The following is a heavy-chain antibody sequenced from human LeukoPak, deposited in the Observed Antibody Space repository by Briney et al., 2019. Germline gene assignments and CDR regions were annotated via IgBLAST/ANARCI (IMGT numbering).Heavy chain of an antibody. J-gene: IGHJ3*02. CDR3: ARSGDYYDSSGTGAFDI. Sequence: SETLSLTCTVSGGSISSYYWSWIRQPPGKGLEWIGYIYYSGSTNYNPSLKSRVTISVDTSKNQFSLKLSSVTAADTAVYYCARSGDYYDSSGTGAFDIWGQGTMVTVSS. CDR1: GGSISSYY. V-gene: IGHV4-59*01. CDR2: IYYSGST. D-gene: IGHD3-22*01.